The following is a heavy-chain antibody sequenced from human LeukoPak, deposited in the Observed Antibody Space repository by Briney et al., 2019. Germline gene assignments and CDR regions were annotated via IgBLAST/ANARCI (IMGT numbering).Heavy chain of an antibody. D-gene: IGHD6-13*01. J-gene: IGHJ6*02. CDR3: ARNMYSSSWPYYYYGMDV. CDR2: IYYSGST. V-gene: IGHV4-59*01. CDR1: GGSISSYY. Sequence: PSETLSLTCTVSGGSISSYYWSWIRQPPGKGLEWIGYIYYSGSTNYNPSLKSRATISVDTSKNQFSLKLSSVTAADTAVYYCARNMYSSSWPYYYYGMDVWGQGTTVTVSS.